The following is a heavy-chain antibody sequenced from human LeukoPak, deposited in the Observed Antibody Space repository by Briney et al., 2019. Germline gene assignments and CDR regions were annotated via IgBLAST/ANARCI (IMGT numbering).Heavy chain of an antibody. Sequence: SQTLSLTRAISGDSVSSNSAAWNWIRQSPSRGLEWLGRTYYRSKWYNDYAVSVKSRITINPDTSKNQFSLQLNSVTPEDTAVYYCARDASYYYGSGSYLYYYYYYMDVWGKGTTVTVSS. CDR3: ARDASYYYGSGSYLYYYYYYMDV. CDR1: GDSVSSNSAA. V-gene: IGHV6-1*01. CDR2: TYYRSKWYN. J-gene: IGHJ6*03. D-gene: IGHD3-10*01.